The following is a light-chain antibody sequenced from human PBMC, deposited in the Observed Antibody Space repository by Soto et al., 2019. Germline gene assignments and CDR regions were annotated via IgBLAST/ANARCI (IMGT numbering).Light chain of an antibody. CDR3: QAWGTGGV. V-gene: IGLV4-69*01. Sequence: QPVLTQSPSASASPGASVKLTCTLTSGHSDYAIACHQQQPEKGPRYILMVTSDGSHTKGDGIPDRFSGSSSGADRYLTISRPQSDDEDDYYCQAWGTGGVFGGGTKLTVL. CDR2: VTSDGSH. CDR1: SGHSDYA. J-gene: IGLJ3*02.